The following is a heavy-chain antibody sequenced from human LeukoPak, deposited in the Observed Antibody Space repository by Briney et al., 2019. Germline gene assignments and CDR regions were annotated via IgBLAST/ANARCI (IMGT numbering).Heavy chain of an antibody. CDR2: ISSSGSYI. J-gene: IGHJ6*03. CDR1: GFTFSSYS. CDR3: AKDRLSGWPIDYYYYYMDV. Sequence: GGSLRLSCAASGFTFSSYSMNWVRQAPGKGLEWVSSISSSGSYIYYADSVKGRFTISRDNSKNTLYLQMNSLRAEDTAVYYCAKDRLSGWPIDYYYYYMDVWGKGTTVTISS. V-gene: IGHV3-21*06. D-gene: IGHD6-19*01.